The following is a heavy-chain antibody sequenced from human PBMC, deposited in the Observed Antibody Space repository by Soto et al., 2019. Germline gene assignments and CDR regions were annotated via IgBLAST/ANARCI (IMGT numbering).Heavy chain of an antibody. CDR1: GFTFSSYG. V-gene: IGHV3-30*18. D-gene: IGHD3-10*01. CDR3: AKELNDYCYGSGSYYNA. CDR2: ISYDGSNK. Sequence: QVQLVESGGGVVQPGRSLRLSCAASGFTFSSYGMHWVRQAPGKGLEWVAVISYDGSNKYYADSVKGRFTISRDNSKNTLYLQMNSLRAEDTAVYYCAKELNDYCYGSGSYYNAWGQGTLVTVSS. J-gene: IGHJ5*02.